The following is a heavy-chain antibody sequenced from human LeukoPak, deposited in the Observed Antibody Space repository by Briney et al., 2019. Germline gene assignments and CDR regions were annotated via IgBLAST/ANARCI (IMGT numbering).Heavy chain of an antibody. CDR1: GGTFSSYA. J-gene: IGHJ1*01. Sequence: GASVKVSCKASGGTFSSYAISWVRQAPGQGLEWMGRIIPILGIANYAQKFQGRVTITTDESTSTAYMELSSLRSEDTAVYYCARGGRNYYDSSGYYLNHWGQGTLVTVSS. CDR3: ARGGRNYYDSSGYYLNH. D-gene: IGHD3-22*01. V-gene: IGHV1-69*04. CDR2: IIPILGIA.